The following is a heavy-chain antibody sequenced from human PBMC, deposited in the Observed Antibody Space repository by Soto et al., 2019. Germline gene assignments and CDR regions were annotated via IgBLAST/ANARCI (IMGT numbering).Heavy chain of an antibody. Sequence: PTPVNPTQTLTLTCTFSGFSLSTSGMCVSWIRQPPGKALEWLALIDWDDDKYYSTSLKTRLTISKDTSKNQVVLTMTNMDPVDTATYYCARIPTYYDILTGYRYYYGMDVWGQGTTVTVSS. CDR3: ARIPTYYDILTGYRYYYGMDV. D-gene: IGHD3-9*01. CDR2: IDWDDDK. CDR1: GFSLSTSGMC. V-gene: IGHV2-70*01. J-gene: IGHJ6*02.